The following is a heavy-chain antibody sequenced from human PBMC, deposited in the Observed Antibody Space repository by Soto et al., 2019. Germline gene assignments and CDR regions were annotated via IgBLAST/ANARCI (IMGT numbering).Heavy chain of an antibody. J-gene: IGHJ3*02. D-gene: IGHD2-2*02. CDR3: ARDPIVVVPAAIFSGAFDI. CDR1: GFTFSSYA. Sequence: EVQLLESGGGLVQPGGSLRLSCAASGFTFSSYAMSWVRQAPGKGLEWVSAISGSGGSTYYADSVKGRFTISRDNSKNTLYLQMNSLRAEDTAVYYCARDPIVVVPAAIFSGAFDIWGQGTMVTVSS. V-gene: IGHV3-23*01. CDR2: ISGSGGST.